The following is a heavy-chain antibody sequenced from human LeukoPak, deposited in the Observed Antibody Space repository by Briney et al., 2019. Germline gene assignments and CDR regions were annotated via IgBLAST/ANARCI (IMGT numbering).Heavy chain of an antibody. D-gene: IGHD6-19*01. Sequence: ASVKDSWKASGYTFTNYYVHLVRQAPGQRLEWIGIINPRGGSTSYEEKFQGRVTMTRDTSTSTVYMELSSLRSEDTAVYYCARDLPVYSSGRLHYYYGMDVWGKGTTVTVSS. CDR2: INPRGGST. CDR1: GYTFTNYY. V-gene: IGHV1-46*01. J-gene: IGHJ6*04. CDR3: ARDLPVYSSGRLHYYYGMDV.